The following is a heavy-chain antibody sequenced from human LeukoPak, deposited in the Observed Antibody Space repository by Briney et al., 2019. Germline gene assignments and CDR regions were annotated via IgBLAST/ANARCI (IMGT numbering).Heavy chain of an antibody. J-gene: IGHJ4*02. D-gene: IGHD5-18*01. CDR2: ISYDGSNK. V-gene: IGHV3-30*18. Sequence: GGSLRLSCAASGFTFNQYVIHWARQAPGKGLEWVAVISYDGSNKYYADSVKGRFTISRDNSKNTLYLQMNSLRAEDTAVYYCAKSGESWIQLLFDYWGQGTLVTVSS. CDR3: AKSGESWIQLLFDY. CDR1: GFTFNQYV.